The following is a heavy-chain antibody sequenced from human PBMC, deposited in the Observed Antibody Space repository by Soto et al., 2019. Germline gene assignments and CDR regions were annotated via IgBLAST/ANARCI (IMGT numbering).Heavy chain of an antibody. CDR2: IHPSDPDI. Sequence: GESLKISCTGSGYSFNNYWVGWVRQRAGEGLEWMAMIHPSDPDILYSPSFQGQVTISADRSTSTASLQWSSLKASDTAMYYCASPMKIFGVVFLWGPGTLVIVYS. CDR1: GYSFNNYW. V-gene: IGHV5-51*01. CDR3: ASPMKIFGVVFL. J-gene: IGHJ4*02. D-gene: IGHD3-3*01.